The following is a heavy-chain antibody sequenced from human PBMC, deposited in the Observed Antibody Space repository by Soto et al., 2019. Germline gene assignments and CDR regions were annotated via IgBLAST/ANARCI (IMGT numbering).Heavy chain of an antibody. CDR1: GGTFSSYA. CDR3: ARTIPLYRPGYFDY. D-gene: IGHD2-8*01. Sequence: QVQLVQSGAEVKKPGSSVKVSRKASGGTFSSYAISWVRQAPGQGLEWMGGIIPIFGTANYAQKFQGRVTITADESTSTAYMELSSLRSEDTAVYYCARTIPLYRPGYFDYWGQGTLVTVSS. J-gene: IGHJ4*02. V-gene: IGHV1-69*01. CDR2: IIPIFGTA.